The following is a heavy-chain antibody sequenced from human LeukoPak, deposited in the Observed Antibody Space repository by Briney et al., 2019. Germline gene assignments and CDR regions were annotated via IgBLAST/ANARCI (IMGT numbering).Heavy chain of an antibody. CDR3: AKDAYTVANPGYFDY. J-gene: IGHJ4*02. V-gene: IGHV3-53*05. D-gene: IGHD3-16*01. Sequence: GGSLRLSCATSGFTVSSNYMSWVRQAPGRGLEWVSVIYSGGTTYYADSVKGRFTISRDNSKNTLYLQMNSLRAEDTAVYYCAKDAYTVANPGYFDYWGQGTLVTVSS. CDR1: GFTVSSNY. CDR2: IYSGGTT.